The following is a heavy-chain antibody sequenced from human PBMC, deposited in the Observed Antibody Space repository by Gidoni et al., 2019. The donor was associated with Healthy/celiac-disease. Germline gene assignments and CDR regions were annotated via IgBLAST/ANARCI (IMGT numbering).Heavy chain of an antibody. CDR2: ISGSGGST. CDR1: GFTFSSYA. V-gene: IGHV3-23*01. CDR3: AKDGGGAYDSSGYYTKNDAFDI. D-gene: IGHD3-22*01. J-gene: IGHJ3*02. Sequence: EVQLLESGGGLVQPGGSLRLSCAASGFTFSSYAMSWVSQAPGKGLEWVSAISGSGGSTYYADSVKGRFTISRDNSKNTLYLQMNSLRAEDTAVYYCAKDGGGAYDSSGYYTKNDAFDIWGQGTMVTVSS.